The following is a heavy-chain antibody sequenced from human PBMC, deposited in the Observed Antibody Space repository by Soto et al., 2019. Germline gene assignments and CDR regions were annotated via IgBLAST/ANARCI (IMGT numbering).Heavy chain of an antibody. Sequence: ASVKVSCKASGYTSTSYGISWVRQAPGQGLEWMGWISAYNGNTNYAQKLQGRVTMTTDTSTSTAYMELRRLRSDDTAVYYCARGSPGIAAYSLDYWGQGTLVTVSS. CDR3: ARGSPGIAAYSLDY. CDR2: ISAYNGNT. V-gene: IGHV1-18*01. CDR1: GYTSTSYG. J-gene: IGHJ4*02. D-gene: IGHD6-13*01.